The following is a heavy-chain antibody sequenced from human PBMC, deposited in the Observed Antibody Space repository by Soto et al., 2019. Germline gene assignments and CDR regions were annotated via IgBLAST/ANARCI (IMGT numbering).Heavy chain of an antibody. CDR2: ISGSGGST. CDR3: AKVTRYKYYYDSSGYYQDY. Sequence: GGSLRLSCAASGFTFSSYAMSWVRQAPGKGLEWVSAISGSGGSTYYADSVKGRFTISRDNSKSTLYLQMNSLRAEDTAVYYCAKVTRYKYYYDSSGYYQDYWGQGP. J-gene: IGHJ4*02. D-gene: IGHD3-22*01. V-gene: IGHV3-23*01. CDR1: GFTFSSYA.